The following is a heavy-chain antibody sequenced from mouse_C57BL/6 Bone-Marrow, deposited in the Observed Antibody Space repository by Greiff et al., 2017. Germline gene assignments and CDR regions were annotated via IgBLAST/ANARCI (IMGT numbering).Heavy chain of an antibody. CDR1: GYTFTSYW. Sequence: QVQLQQPGAELVKPGASVKMSCKASGYTFTSYWITWVKQRPGQGLEWIGDVYPGSGSTNYNEKFKSKATLTVDTSSSTAYMQLSSLTSEESAVFFYARPYYSNCWYFDDWGTGTTVTVSS. D-gene: IGHD2-5*01. CDR3: ARPYYSNCWYFDD. J-gene: IGHJ1*03. V-gene: IGHV1-55*01. CDR2: VYPGSGST.